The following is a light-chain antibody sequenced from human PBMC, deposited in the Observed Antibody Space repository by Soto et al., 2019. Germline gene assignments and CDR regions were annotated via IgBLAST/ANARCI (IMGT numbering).Light chain of an antibody. CDR2: DVS. V-gene: IGLV2-11*01. CDR1: SSDVGGYNY. Sequence: QSVLTQPRSVSGSPGQSVTISCTGTSSDVGGYNYVSWYQQHPGKAPKLMIYDVSKRPSGVPDRFSGSKSGNRASLTISGLQAEDEADYYCCSYAGSYTVVFGGGTKLTVL. CDR3: CSYAGSYTVV. J-gene: IGLJ2*01.